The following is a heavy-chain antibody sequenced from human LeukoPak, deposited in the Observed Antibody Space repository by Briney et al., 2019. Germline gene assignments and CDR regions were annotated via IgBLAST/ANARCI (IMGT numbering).Heavy chain of an antibody. Sequence: GGSLRPSCAASGFTFSSYAMSWVRQAPGRGLEWVSAIRGSGGSTYYADSVKGRFTISRDNPKNTLYLQMNSLRAEDTAVCYCAKRVRYSGYGRIDYWGQGNLVTVSS. D-gene: IGHD5-12*01. CDR3: AKRVRYSGYGRIDY. CDR2: IRGSGGST. V-gene: IGHV3-23*01. J-gene: IGHJ4*02. CDR1: GFTFSSYA.